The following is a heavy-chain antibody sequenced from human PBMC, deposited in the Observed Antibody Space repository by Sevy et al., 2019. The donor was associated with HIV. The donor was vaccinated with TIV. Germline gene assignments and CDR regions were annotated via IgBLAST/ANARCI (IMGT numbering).Heavy chain of an antibody. D-gene: IGHD4-17*01. CDR3: VKGPHPAVTTSYALDV. CDR1: GFIFKSYG. Sequence: GGSLRLSCAASGFIFKSYGMHWVRQAPGKGLEWVTFIRNDGSTKYYADSVRSRFTASRDNSKNTLYLQMNSLRPEDTAVYYCVKGPHPAVTTSYALDVWGQGTTVTVSS. V-gene: IGHV3-30*02. J-gene: IGHJ6*02. CDR2: IRNDGSTK.